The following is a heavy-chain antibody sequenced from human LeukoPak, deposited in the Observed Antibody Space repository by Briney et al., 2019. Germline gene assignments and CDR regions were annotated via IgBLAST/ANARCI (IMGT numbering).Heavy chain of an antibody. CDR1: GGSISSSSYY. J-gene: IGHJ4*02. V-gene: IGHV4-39*07. CDR3: ARDGVTVTTYY. CDR2: IYYSGST. D-gene: IGHD4-17*01. Sequence: PSETLSLTCTVSGGSISSSSYYWGWIRQPPGKGLEWIGSIYYSGSTYYNPSLKSRVTISVDTSKNQFSLKLTSVTAADTAVYYCARDGVTVTTYYWGQGTLVTVSS.